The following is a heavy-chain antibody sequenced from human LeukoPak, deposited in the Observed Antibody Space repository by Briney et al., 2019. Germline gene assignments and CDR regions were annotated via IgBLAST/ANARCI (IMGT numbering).Heavy chain of an antibody. CDR1: GFTFDDYG. CDR2: INWNGSST. CDR3: ARGGADYGDYYYYMDV. V-gene: IGHV3-20*04. Sequence: PGGSLRLSCAASGFTFDDYGMSWVRQAPGKGLEWVSGINWNGSSTGYADSVKGRFTISRDNAKNSLYLQMNSLRAEDTALYYCARGGADYGDYYYYMDVWGKGTTVTVSS. D-gene: IGHD4-17*01. J-gene: IGHJ6*03.